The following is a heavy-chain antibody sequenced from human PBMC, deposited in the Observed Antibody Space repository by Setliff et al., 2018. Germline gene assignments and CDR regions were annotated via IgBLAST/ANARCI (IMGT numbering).Heavy chain of an antibody. J-gene: IGHJ6*02. D-gene: IGHD5-18*01. Sequence: GGSLRLSCAASGFTFSNAWMSWVRQAPGKGLEWVGRIKRESDGGTTDYAAPVKGRFTISRDDSKNTLYLQMNSLKTEDTAVYYCIILWLGYYGLDVWGQGTTVTVSS. V-gene: IGHV3-15*01. CDR2: IKRESDGGTT. CDR1: GFTFSNAW. CDR3: IILWLGYYGLDV.